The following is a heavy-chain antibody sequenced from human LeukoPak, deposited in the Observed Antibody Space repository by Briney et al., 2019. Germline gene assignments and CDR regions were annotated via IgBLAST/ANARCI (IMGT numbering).Heavy chain of an antibody. V-gene: IGHV3-30-3*01. D-gene: IGHD6-13*01. J-gene: IGHJ6*02. CDR2: ISYDGSNK. CDR3: ARDRGMDGYSSSSYYGMDV. Sequence: GGSLRLSCEASGFTFSSYAMHWVRQAPGKGLEWVEVISYDGSNKYYADSVKGRFTISRDNSKNTLYLQMNSLRAEDTAVYYCARDRGMDGYSSSSYYGMDVWGQGTTVTVSS. CDR1: GFTFSSYA.